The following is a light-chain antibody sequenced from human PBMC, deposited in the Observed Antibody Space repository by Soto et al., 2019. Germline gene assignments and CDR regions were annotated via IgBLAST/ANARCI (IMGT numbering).Light chain of an antibody. CDR1: SSNIGSNT. J-gene: IGLJ2*01. CDR3: TAWDDSLNGVV. Sequence: QSVLTQPPSASGTPGQRVTISCSGSSSNIGSNTVNWYRQLPGTAPKLLIYTNNQRPSGVPDRFSGSKSGTSASLAISGLQSEDEADYYCTAWDDSLNGVVFDGGTKLTVL. CDR2: TNN. V-gene: IGLV1-44*01.